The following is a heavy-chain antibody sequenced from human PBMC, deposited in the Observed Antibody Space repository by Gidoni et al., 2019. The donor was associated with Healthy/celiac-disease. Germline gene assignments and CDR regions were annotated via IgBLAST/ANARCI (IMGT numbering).Heavy chain of an antibody. CDR1: GFTFSSYA. CDR2: ISGSGGST. D-gene: IGHD3-10*01. Sequence: EVQLLESGGGLVQPGGSLRLSCAASGFTFSSYAMSWVRQAPGKGLEWFSAISGSGGSTYYADSVKGRFTISRDNSKNTLYLQMNSLRAEDTAVYYCAKLLWFRELLIDYWGQGTLVTVSS. CDR3: AKLLWFRELLIDY. V-gene: IGHV3-23*01. J-gene: IGHJ4*02.